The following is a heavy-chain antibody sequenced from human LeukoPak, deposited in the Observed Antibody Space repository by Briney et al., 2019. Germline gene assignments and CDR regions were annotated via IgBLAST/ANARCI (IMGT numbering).Heavy chain of an antibody. J-gene: IGHJ4*02. CDR2: INPNSGGT. D-gene: IGHD3-22*01. V-gene: IGHV1-2*02. Sequence: ASVKVSCKASGYTFTSYDINWVRQATGQGLEWMGWINPNSGGTNYAQKFQGRVTMTRDTSISTAYMELSRLRSDDTAVYYCARVPLRRENYYDSSGYYSFDYWGQGTLVTVSS. CDR3: ARVPLRRENYYDSSGYYSFDY. CDR1: GYTFTSYD.